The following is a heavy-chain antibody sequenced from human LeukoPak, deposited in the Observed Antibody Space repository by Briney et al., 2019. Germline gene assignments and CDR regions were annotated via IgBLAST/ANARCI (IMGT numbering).Heavy chain of an antibody. D-gene: IGHD5-24*01. V-gene: IGHV1-69*04. CDR2: IIPILGIA. CDR3: AGAVEMATIRFDY. J-gene: IGHJ4*02. Sequence: SVKVSCTASGGTFSSYAISWVRQAPGQGLEWMGRIIPILGIANYAQKFQGRVTITADKSTSTAYMELSSLRSEDTAVYYCAGAVEMATIRFDYWGQGTLVTVSS. CDR1: GGTFSSYA.